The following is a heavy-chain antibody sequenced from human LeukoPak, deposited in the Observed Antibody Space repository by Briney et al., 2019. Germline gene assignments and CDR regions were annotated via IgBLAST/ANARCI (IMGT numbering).Heavy chain of an antibody. D-gene: IGHD6-19*01. CDR1: GFTFSSYA. J-gene: IGHJ5*02. V-gene: IGHV3-23*01. Sequence: GGSLRLSCAASGFTFSSYAMSWVRQAPGKGLEWVSATSGSGGSTYYADSVKGRFTIFRDNSKNTLYLQMNSLRAEDTAVYYCAKDQVFRDSSGWFGFDPWGQGTLVTVSS. CDR2: TSGSGGST. CDR3: AKDQVFRDSSGWFGFDP.